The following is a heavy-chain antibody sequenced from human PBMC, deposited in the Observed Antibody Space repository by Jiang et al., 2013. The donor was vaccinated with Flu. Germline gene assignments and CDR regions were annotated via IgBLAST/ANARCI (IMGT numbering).Heavy chain of an antibody. CDR3: ARTYYDFWSGYRSHPPFDY. CDR2: IYHSGST. Sequence: LLKPSETLSLTCAVSGYSISSGYYWGWIRQPPGKGLEWIGSIYHSGSTYYNPSLKSRVTISVDTSKNQFSLKLSSVTAADTAVYYCARTYYDFWSGYRSHPPFDYWGQGTLVTVSS. CDR1: GYSISSGYY. J-gene: IGHJ4*02. V-gene: IGHV4-38-2*01. D-gene: IGHD3-3*01.